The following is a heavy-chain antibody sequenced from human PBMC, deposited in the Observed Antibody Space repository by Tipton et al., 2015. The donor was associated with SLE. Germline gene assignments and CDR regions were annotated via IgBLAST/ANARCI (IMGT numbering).Heavy chain of an antibody. Sequence: TLSLTCTVSGGSISSSSYYWGWIRQPPGKGLEWIGYIYYSGSTYYNPSLKSRVTISVDTSKNQFSLKLSSVTAADTAVYYCARVDLGYCSSTSCRGFDYWGQGTLVTVSS. CDR2: IYYSGST. CDR3: ARVDLGYCSSTSCRGFDY. J-gene: IGHJ4*02. V-gene: IGHV4-31*03. D-gene: IGHD2-2*01. CDR1: GGSISSSSYY.